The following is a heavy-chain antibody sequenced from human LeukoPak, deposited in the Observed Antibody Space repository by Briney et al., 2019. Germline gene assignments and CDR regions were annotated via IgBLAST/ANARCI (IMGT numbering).Heavy chain of an antibody. J-gene: IGHJ4*02. V-gene: IGHV3-23*01. Sequence: PGGSLRLSCAASGFTFNNYALAWVRQAPGKGKEWVSSISGGGGHIYYADSVKGRFTVSRDNSENTLFLQMNSLRAEDTAEYYCARDYFDYWGKGILVTVSS. CDR2: ISGGGGHI. CDR1: GFTFNNYA. CDR3: ARDYFDY.